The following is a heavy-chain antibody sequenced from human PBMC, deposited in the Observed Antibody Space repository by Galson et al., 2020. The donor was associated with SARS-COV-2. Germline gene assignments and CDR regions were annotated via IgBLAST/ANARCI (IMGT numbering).Heavy chain of an antibody. D-gene: IGHD6-19*01. CDR3: AKDMRPYSSGWHDAFDI. Sequence: GGSLRLSCAASGFTFDDYAMHWVRQAPGKGLEWVSGISWNSGSIGYADSVKGRFTISRDNAKNSLYLQMNSLRAEDTALYYCAKDMRPYSSGWHDAFDIWGQGTMVTVSS. V-gene: IGHV3-9*01. CDR1: GFTFDDYA. J-gene: IGHJ3*02. CDR2: ISWNSGSI.